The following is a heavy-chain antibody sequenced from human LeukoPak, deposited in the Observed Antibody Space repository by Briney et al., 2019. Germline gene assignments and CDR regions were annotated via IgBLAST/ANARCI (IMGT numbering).Heavy chain of an antibody. CDR1: GGTFSSYA. CDR2: IIPIFGTA. D-gene: IGHD3-10*01. CDR3: ARDGYYGSGSYPPVGY. J-gene: IGHJ4*02. V-gene: IGHV1-69*13. Sequence: SVKVSCKASGGTFSSYAISWVRQAPGQGLEWMGGIIPIFGTANYAQKFQGRVTITADESTSTAYTELSSLRSEDTAVYYCARDGYYGSGSYPPVGYWGQGTLVTVSS.